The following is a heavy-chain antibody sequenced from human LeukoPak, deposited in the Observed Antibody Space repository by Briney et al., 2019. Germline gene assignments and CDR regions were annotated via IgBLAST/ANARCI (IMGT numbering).Heavy chain of an antibody. J-gene: IGHJ4*02. CDR3: TQISPYGDYAPY. CDR1: GFTFGDYA. D-gene: IGHD4-17*01. CDR2: IRSKAYGGTT. V-gene: IGHV3-49*03. Sequence: PGGSLRLSCTASGFTFGDYAMSWFRQAPGKGLEWVGFIRSKAYGGTTEYAASVKGRFTISRDDCKSIAYLQMNSLKTEDTAVYYCTQISPYGDYAPYWGQGTLVTVSS.